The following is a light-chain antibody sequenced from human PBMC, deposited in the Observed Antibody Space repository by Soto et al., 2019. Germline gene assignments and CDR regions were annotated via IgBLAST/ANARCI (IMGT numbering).Light chain of an antibody. Sequence: QSVLTQPPSASGSPGQSVTISCTGTKNDIGVYDFVSWYQHHPGKAPRLIIYEVVQRPSGVPDRFSGSKSGNTASLTVSGLQAADEADYYCQSYDANSVVFGGGTKLTVL. CDR1: KNDIGVYDF. CDR2: EVV. J-gene: IGLJ2*01. CDR3: QSYDANSVV. V-gene: IGLV2-8*01.